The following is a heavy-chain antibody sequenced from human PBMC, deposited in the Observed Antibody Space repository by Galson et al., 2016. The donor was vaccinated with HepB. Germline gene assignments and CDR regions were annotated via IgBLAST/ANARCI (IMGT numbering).Heavy chain of an antibody. V-gene: IGHV3-48*02. Sequence: SLRLSCAASGFYFSTYTLNWVRQAPGKGPEWISYISNRGDIIYYADSVKGRFTVSRDNAKNSLFLQMNSLRDEDTSVYYCARNSLPPRGLGFWGQGTLVTVSS. CDR3: ARNSLPPRGLGF. D-gene: IGHD3/OR15-3a*01. CDR2: ISNRGDII. CDR1: GFYFSTYT. J-gene: IGHJ4*02.